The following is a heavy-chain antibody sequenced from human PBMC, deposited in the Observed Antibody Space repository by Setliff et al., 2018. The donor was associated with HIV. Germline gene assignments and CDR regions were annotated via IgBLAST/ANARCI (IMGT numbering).Heavy chain of an antibody. CDR1: GGSISSGSYY. D-gene: IGHD5-18*01. V-gene: IGHV3-11*04. CDR3: ARRRTAVGFDY. CDR2: ISGSVNTI. Sequence: LSLTCTVSGGSISSGSYYWSWIRQPPGKGLEWVSHISGSVNTIYYADSVKGRFTVSRDNAKNSLFLQMNSLRAEDTAVYYCARRRTAVGFDYWGQGTLVTV. J-gene: IGHJ4*02.